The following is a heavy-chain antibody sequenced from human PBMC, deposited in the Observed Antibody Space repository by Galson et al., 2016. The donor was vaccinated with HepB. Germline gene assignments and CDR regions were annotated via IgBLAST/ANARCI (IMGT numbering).Heavy chain of an antibody. CDR2: INSDGSNT. V-gene: IGHV3-74*01. Sequence: SLRLSCAASEFTFSSYWMHWVRQAPGKGLVWVSRINSDGSNTGYADSVKGRFTVSRDNAKHTLYLQMNSLRAEDTAVYYCLVVSQRWGQGTLVTASS. D-gene: IGHD2-21*01. J-gene: IGHJ4*02. CDR3: LVVSQR. CDR1: EFTFSSYW.